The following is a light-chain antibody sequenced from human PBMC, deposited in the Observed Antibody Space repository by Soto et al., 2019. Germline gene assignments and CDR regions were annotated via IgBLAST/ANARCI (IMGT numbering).Light chain of an antibody. CDR1: QSIRSNY. CDR3: LQYGTFPRT. V-gene: IGKV3-20*01. CDR2: GAS. J-gene: IGKJ1*01. Sequence: EIVLTQSPGTLSLSPGERATLSCRASQSIRSNYLAWYQQNAGQAPGLLIYGASSRATGIPDRFSGSGSGTDFTLTISRLEPGDFAVYYCLQYGTFPRTFGQGTKVDIK.